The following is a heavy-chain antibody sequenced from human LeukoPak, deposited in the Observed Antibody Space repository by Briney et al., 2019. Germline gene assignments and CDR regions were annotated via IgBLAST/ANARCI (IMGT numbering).Heavy chain of an antibody. CDR1: GFTFSSYA. CDR3: ATALMVVGATTAYY. J-gene: IGHJ4*02. Sequence: GGSLRLSCAASGFTFSSYAMRWVRQPPGKGLERVSAISGSGGSTYYADSVKGRFTISRDNSKNTLYLQMTSLRAEDTAVYYCATALMVVGATTAYYWGQGSLVTVSS. CDR2: ISGSGGST. D-gene: IGHD1-26*01. V-gene: IGHV3-23*01.